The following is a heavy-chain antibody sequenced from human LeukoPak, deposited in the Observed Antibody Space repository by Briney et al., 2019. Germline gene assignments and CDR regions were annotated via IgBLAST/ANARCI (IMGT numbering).Heavy chain of an antibody. CDR1: GYTFTGYY. CDR3: ARMWSTATSGWNWFDP. V-gene: IGHV1-2*02. CDR2: INPNSGDT. Sequence: ASVKVSCKASGYTFTGYYIHWVRQAPGQGLEWMGWINPNSGDTIYAQKFQGRVTMTRDTSISTAYMDLSSLRSDDTAMYYCARMWSTATSGWNWFDPWGQGTLVTVSS. D-gene: IGHD6-13*01. J-gene: IGHJ5*02.